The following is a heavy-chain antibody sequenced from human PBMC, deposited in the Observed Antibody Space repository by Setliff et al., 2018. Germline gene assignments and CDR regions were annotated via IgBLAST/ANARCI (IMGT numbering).Heavy chain of an antibody. J-gene: IGHJ4*02. CDR3: AAASNYNDY. CDR2: IDWDDDK. CDR1: GFSLSNSGTR. D-gene: IGHD1-7*01. V-gene: IGHV2-70*04. Sequence: SGPTLAHPTRPLTLTCNFSGFSLSNSGTRMSWIRQPPGKALEWLARIDWDDDKYYTPSLKTRLTLSKDTSKNHVVLKMTNMDPVDTARYYCAAASNYNDYWGQGTLVTVSS.